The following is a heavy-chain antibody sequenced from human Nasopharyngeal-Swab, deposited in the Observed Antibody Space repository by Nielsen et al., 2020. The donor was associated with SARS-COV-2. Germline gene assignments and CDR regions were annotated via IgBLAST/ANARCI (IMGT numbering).Heavy chain of an antibody. V-gene: IGHV4-34*01. CDR2: INHSGST. Sequence: RQAPGKGLEWIGEINHSGSTNYNPSLKSRVTISVDTSKNQFSLKLSSVTAADTAVYYCARGRDYGDYVDYFDYWGQGTLVTVSS. J-gene: IGHJ4*02. D-gene: IGHD4-17*01. CDR3: ARGRDYGDYVDYFDY.